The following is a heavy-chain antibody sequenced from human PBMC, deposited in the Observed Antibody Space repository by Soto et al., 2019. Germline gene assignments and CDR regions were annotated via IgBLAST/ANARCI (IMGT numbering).Heavy chain of an antibody. CDR1: GDSISSRGYY. CDR3: TRGRVTIFGVVITDFDY. V-gene: IGHV4-31*03. Sequence: QVQLQASGPGLVKPSQTLSLTCTVSGDSISSRGYYWSWIRQHPGKGLEWIGYIYASGSTFYNLSLKSRITMSVARSKNQFSLKLTSVTAADTAVYFCTRGRVTIFGVVITDFDYWGQGTLVTVSS. J-gene: IGHJ4*02. D-gene: IGHD3-3*01. CDR2: IYASGST.